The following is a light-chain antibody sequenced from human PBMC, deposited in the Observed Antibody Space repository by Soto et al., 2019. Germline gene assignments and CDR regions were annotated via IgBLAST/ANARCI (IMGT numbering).Light chain of an antibody. Sequence: ELVLTQSPGTLSLSPGERAPLSCRASQSVSSSYLAWYQQKPCQAHRLLIHGVSSRATGIPDRFSGSGSGTDFILTISRLEPEDFAVYYCQQFGTSPMVTFGPGTKVDI. CDR1: QSVSSSY. CDR3: QQFGTSPMVT. J-gene: IGKJ3*01. V-gene: IGKV3-20*01. CDR2: GVS.